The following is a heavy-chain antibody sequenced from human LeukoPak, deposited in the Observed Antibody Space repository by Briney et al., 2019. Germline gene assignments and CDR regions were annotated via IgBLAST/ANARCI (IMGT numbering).Heavy chain of an antibody. Sequence: SQTLSLTCAISGDSVSNNSAAWNWIRQSPSRGLEWLGRTYYRSKWSNDYAVSVKSRITINPDTSKNQFSLQLSSVTAADTAVYYSARQRYCSSISCLGGFDPWGQGTLVTVSS. V-gene: IGHV6-1*01. CDR1: GDSVSNNSAA. CDR2: TYYRSKWSN. CDR3: ARQRYCSSISCLGGFDP. D-gene: IGHD2-2*01. J-gene: IGHJ5*02.